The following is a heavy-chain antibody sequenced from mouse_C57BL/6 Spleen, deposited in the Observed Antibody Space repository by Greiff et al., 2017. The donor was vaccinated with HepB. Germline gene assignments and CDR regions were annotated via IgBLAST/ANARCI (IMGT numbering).Heavy chain of an antibody. V-gene: IGHV1-82*01. D-gene: IGHD2-4*01. J-gene: IGHJ4*01. CDR2: IYPGDGDT. CDR3: ARSYYDYDDAMDY. Sequence: VHLQQSGPELVKPGASVKISCKASGYAFSSSWMNWVKQRPGKGLEWIGRIYPGDGDTNYNGKFKGKATLTADKSSSTAYMQLSSLTSEDSAVYFCARSYYDYDDAMDYWGQGTSVTVSS. CDR1: GYAFSSSW.